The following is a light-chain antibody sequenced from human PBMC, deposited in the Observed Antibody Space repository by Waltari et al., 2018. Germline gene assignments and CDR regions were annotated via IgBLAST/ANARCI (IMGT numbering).Light chain of an antibody. CDR2: FDD. Sequence: QSVLTQPPSVSEAPRQRLPISCSVRSPNIRNNGVNRYQHLPGETPKLLLFFDDLLPSGVADRFSGSKSGTSASLAISGLQPQDEADYYCSTWDDSLNAWVFGGGTKLTVL. CDR3: STWDDSLNAWV. CDR1: SPNIRNNG. V-gene: IGLV1-36*01. J-gene: IGLJ3*02.